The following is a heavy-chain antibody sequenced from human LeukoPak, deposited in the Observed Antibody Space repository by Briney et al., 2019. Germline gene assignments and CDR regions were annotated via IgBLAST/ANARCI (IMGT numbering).Heavy chain of an antibody. V-gene: IGHV4-34*01. J-gene: IGHJ4*02. CDR1: GGSFSGYY. Sequence: SETLSLTCAVYGGSFSGYYWSWIRQPPGKGLEWIGEINHSGSTNYNPSLKGRVTISVDTSKNQFSLKLSSVTAADTAVYYCARVDIVVVPAAIHGGVDYWGQGTLVTVSS. CDR2: INHSGST. D-gene: IGHD2-2*01. CDR3: ARVDIVVVPAAIHGGVDY.